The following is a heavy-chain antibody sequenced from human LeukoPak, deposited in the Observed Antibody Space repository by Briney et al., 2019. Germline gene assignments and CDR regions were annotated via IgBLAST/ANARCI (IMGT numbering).Heavy chain of an antibody. V-gene: IGHV3-48*01. CDR1: GFTFSNYA. CDR3: AREGGYDYVWGSYRYLGY. CDR2: ISSSSSTI. D-gene: IGHD3-16*02. Sequence: GGSLRLSCAASGFTFSNYAMNWVRQAPGKGLEWVSYISSSSSTIYYADSVKGRFTISRDNAKNSLYLQMNSLRAEDTAVYYCAREGGYDYVWGSYRYLGYWGQGTLVTVSS. J-gene: IGHJ4*02.